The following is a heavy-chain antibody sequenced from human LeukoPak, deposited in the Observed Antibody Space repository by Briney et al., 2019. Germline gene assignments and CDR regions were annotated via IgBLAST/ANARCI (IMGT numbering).Heavy chain of an antibody. V-gene: IGHV1-3*03. CDR2: ISPDNSNA. D-gene: IGHD2-2*02. J-gene: IGHJ4*02. Sequence: ASVKVSCKTSGYSFTSQDMHWVRQAPGQRLEWVGCISPDNSNAQYSQEFQGRVTITRDTSARTAYMELSSLRSEDMAVYYCTLYNFWGQGTLVTVSS. CDR3: TLYNF. CDR1: GYSFTSQD.